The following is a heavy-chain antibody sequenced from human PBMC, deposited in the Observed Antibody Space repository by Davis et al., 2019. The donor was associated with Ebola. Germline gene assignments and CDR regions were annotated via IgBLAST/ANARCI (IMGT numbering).Heavy chain of an antibody. Sequence: MPSETLSLTCAVYGGSFSGYYWSWIRQPPGKGLEWIGEINHSGSTNYNPSLKSRVTISVDTSKNQFSLKLSSVTAADTAVYYCARGSFSNFWSGYYPHYYYGMDVWGQGTTVTVSS. CDR3: ARGSFSNFWSGYYPHYYYGMDV. D-gene: IGHD3-3*01. V-gene: IGHV4-34*01. J-gene: IGHJ6*02. CDR1: GGSFSGYY. CDR2: INHSGST.